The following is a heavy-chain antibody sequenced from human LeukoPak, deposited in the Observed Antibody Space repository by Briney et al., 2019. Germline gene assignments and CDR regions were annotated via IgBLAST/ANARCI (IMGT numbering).Heavy chain of an antibody. CDR3: ARDRGIATWYFDL. D-gene: IGHD6-13*01. CDR1: GFTFRSYW. J-gene: IGHJ2*01. CDR2: INTDGSST. V-gene: IGHV3-74*01. Sequence: PGGSLILSCAASGFTFRSYWMHWVRQAPGKGLVWVSQINTDGSSTSYADSVKDRFTITRDNAKNTLYLQVNSLRDEDTAVYYCARDRGIATWYFDLWGRGTLVTVSS.